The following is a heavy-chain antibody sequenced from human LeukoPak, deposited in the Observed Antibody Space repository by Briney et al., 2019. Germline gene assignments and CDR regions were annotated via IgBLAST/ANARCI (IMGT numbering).Heavy chain of an antibody. D-gene: IGHD2/OR15-2a*01. CDR3: ARGPLSGTFDD. V-gene: IGHV3-48*01. Sequence: GGSLRLSCTASGFAFSSNSMNWVRKAPGKGLEWISYISSRSDSIYYADSVKGRFTISRDNAENSLYLQMKSLRAEDTAVYYCARGPLSGTFDDWGQGALGPVSP. CDR2: ISSRSDSI. CDR1: GFAFSSNS. J-gene: IGHJ4*02.